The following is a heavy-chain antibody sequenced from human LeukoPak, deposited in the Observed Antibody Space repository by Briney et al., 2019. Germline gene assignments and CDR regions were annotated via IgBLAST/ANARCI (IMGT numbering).Heavy chain of an antibody. V-gene: IGHV3-23*01. CDR1: GFTFSSSA. CDR3: AKLHGGNDYGDYFVDY. J-gene: IGHJ4*02. Sequence: GGSLRLSCAASGFTFSSSAMSWVRQAPGKGLEWVSTISGSGSNTYYADSVKGRFTISRDNSKNTLYLQMNSLRAEDTAVYYCAKLHGGNDYGDYFVDYWGQGTLVTVSS. CDR2: ISGSGSNT. D-gene: IGHD4-17*01.